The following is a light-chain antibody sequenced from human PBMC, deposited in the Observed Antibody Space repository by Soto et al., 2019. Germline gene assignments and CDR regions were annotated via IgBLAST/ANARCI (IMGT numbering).Light chain of an antibody. CDR1: QGIRRD. V-gene: IGKV1-17*01. CDR3: LQHNSYPLT. CDR2: AVS. Sequence: DIQMTQSPSSLSAPVGGRVTITCRASQGIRRDLGWYQQKPGKAPTRLIYAVSSLHSGVPSGFSGSGSGTEITLTISSLQPEDSATYYCLQHNSYPLTFGGGTKVEIK. J-gene: IGKJ4*01.